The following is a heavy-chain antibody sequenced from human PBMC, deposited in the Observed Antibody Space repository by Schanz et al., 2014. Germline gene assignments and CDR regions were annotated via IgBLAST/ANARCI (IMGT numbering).Heavy chain of an antibody. J-gene: IGHJ5*02. Sequence: QVQLVQSGAEVKKPGASVKVSCKASGYTFISYGINWVRQAPGQGLEWMGWIIPILGIANYAQNFQGRVTITADKSTSTAYMELSSLRSEDTAVYYCAREVGLYDRGWFDPWGQGTLVTVSS. CDR2: IIPILGIA. V-gene: IGHV1-69*10. D-gene: IGHD3-22*01. CDR1: GYTFISYG. CDR3: AREVGLYDRGWFDP.